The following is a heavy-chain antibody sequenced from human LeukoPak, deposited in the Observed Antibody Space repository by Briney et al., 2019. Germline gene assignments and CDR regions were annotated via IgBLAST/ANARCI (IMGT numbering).Heavy chain of an antibody. D-gene: IGHD4-17*01. V-gene: IGHV4-39*07. CDR1: GGSMSSTTYY. J-gene: IGHJ4*02. Sequence: SETLSLTCAVSGGSMSSTTYYWNWIRQPPGKGLEWIGSVYYSGSTYYNPSLKGRVTISIDTSKNLFSLKLDSLTAADTAVYYCARSATVTTGYFDYWGQGTLVAVSP. CDR3: ARSATVTTGYFDY. CDR2: VYYSGST.